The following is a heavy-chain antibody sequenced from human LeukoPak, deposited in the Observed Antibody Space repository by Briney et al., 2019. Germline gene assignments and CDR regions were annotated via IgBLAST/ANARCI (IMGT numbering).Heavy chain of an antibody. D-gene: IGHD4-23*01. CDR2: MKEDGGEI. V-gene: IGHV3-7*01. CDR3: VRDRGYSTFDY. Sequence: GGSLRLSCAGSGFPFSNYWMAWVRQAPGKGLEWVANMKEDGGEINYVDSVKGRFTISRDNAKNSLDLQMNSLRVDDTAVYYCVRDRGYSTFDYWGQGTLVIVPS. J-gene: IGHJ4*02. CDR1: GFPFSNYW.